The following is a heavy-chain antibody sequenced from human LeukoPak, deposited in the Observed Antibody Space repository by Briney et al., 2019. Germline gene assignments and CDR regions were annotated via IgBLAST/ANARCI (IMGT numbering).Heavy chain of an antibody. J-gene: IGHJ4*02. V-gene: IGHV3-30*04. D-gene: IGHD3-10*01. CDR1: GFTFSRYD. Sequence: GGSLRLSCAASGFTFSRYDMQGVRQAPGKGREGGEVISYDVSNKYYAHSVKARFTIHRHNSEHTLYLQMNRLRAEDTAVYYCASANTMVRGVIIVWRQGTLVTVSS. CDR3: ASANTMVRGVIIV. CDR2: ISYDVSNK.